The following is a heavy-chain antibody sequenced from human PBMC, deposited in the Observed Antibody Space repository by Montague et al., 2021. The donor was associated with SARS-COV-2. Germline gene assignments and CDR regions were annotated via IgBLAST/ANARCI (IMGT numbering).Heavy chain of an antibody. D-gene: IGHD2-2*02. J-gene: IGHJ6*02. CDR2: ISREGGST. CDR1: GFTFDDYA. CDR3: AKDSYLQLLYPYGMDV. Sequence: SLRLSCAASGFTFDDYAMHWVRQAPGKGLEWVALISREGGSTYYADSVNGRFSISRDNSKNSLYLHMNSLRTEDTAVYYCAKDSYLQLLYPYGMDVWGQGTTVTVSS. V-gene: IGHV3-43*02.